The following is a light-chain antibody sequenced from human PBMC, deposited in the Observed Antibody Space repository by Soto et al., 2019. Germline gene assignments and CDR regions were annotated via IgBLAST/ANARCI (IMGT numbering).Light chain of an antibody. Sequence: DIQMTQSPSTLSASVGDRVTITCRASQSISNWLAWYQQKPGKAPKVLIHKTSSLESGVPSRFSGSGSGTEFTLPINSLQPDDFATYYCQQYSSCCTFGQGTKLEIK. J-gene: IGKJ2*02. CDR3: QQYSSCCT. V-gene: IGKV1-5*03. CDR1: QSISNW. CDR2: KTS.